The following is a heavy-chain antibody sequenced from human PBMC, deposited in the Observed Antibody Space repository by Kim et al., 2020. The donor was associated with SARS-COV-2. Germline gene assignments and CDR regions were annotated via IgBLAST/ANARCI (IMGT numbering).Heavy chain of an antibody. CDR1: GFTFSSYG. D-gene: IGHD6-19*01. CDR3: AKSGDIAVAGVALGY. CDR2: IWYDGSNK. V-gene: IGHV3-33*06. J-gene: IGHJ4*02. Sequence: GGSLRLSCAASGFTFSSYGMHWVRQAPGKGLEWVAVIWYDGSNKYYADSVKGRFTISRDNSKNTLYLQMNSLRAEDTAVYYCAKSGDIAVAGVALGYWGQGTLVTVSS.